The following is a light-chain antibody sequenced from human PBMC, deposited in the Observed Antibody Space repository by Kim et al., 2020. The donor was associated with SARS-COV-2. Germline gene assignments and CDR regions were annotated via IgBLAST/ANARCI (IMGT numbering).Light chain of an antibody. V-gene: IGLV3-21*02. CDR2: DDL. Sequence: APGLAGRIACGGNNIGSKRVHWYQQRPGRAPVLVVYDDLDRPSGIPERFSGSNSGNTATLTISRVEAADEADYYCQVWDSSTDQVIFGGGTQLTVL. CDR1: NIGSKR. J-gene: IGLJ2*01. CDR3: QVWDSSTDQVI.